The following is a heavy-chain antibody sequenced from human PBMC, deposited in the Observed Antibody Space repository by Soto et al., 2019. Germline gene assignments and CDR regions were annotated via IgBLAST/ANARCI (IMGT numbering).Heavy chain of an antibody. CDR3: ARNYDFWSGPTEYYYYYGMDV. V-gene: IGHV1-69*13. Sequence: GASVKVSCKASGGTFSSYAISWVRQAPGQGLEWMGGIIPIFGTANYAQKFQGRVTITADESTSTAYMELSSLRSEDTAVYYCARNYDFWSGPTEYYYYYGMDVWGQGTTVTVSS. CDR1: GGTFSSYA. D-gene: IGHD3-3*01. J-gene: IGHJ6*02. CDR2: IIPIFGTA.